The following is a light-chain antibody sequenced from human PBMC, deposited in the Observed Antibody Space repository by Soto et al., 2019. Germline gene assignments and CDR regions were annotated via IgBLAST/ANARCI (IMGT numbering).Light chain of an antibody. CDR1: QSISSW. J-gene: IGKJ1*01. V-gene: IGKV1-5*03. CDR2: KAS. Sequence: DIQMTQSPSTLPASVGDRVTITCRASQSISSWLAWYQQKPGKAPKLLIYKASSLESGVPSRFSGSGFGTEFTLTISSLQPDDFATYYCQQYNSYSRTFGQRTKVEIK. CDR3: QQYNSYSRT.